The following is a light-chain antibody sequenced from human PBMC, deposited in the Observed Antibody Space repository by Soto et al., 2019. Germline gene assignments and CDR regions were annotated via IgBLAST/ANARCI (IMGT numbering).Light chain of an antibody. CDR1: QSVSSSY. J-gene: IGKJ3*01. Sequence: EIVLTQSPGTLSLSPGERATLSCRASQSVSSSYLAWYQQKPGQAPRLLIYGASSRATGIPERFSGSGSGTDFTLTISRLEPEDFAVYYCQQYGSSPFTFGPGT. CDR2: GAS. V-gene: IGKV3-20*01. CDR3: QQYGSSPFT.